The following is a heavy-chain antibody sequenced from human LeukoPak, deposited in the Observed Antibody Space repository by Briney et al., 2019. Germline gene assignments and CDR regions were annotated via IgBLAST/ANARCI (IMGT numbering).Heavy chain of an antibody. CDR2: IRYDGNNK. Sequence: GGSLRLSCAASGFTFSSYGMHWVRQAPGKGLEWVAFIRYDGNNKYYADSVKGRFAISRDNSKNTLYLQMNSLRAEDTAVYYCASGKSYSSSSELSSFDYWGQGTLVTVSS. D-gene: IGHD6-13*01. CDR1: GFTFSSYG. CDR3: ASGKSYSSSSELSSFDY. J-gene: IGHJ4*02. V-gene: IGHV3-30*02.